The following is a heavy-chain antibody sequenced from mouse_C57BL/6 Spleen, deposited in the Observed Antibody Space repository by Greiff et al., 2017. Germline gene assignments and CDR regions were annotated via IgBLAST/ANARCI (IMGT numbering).Heavy chain of an antibody. V-gene: IGHV2-2*01. CDR2: IWSGGST. J-gene: IGHJ4*01. Sequence: VQLQQSGPGLVQPSQSLSIPCTVSGFSLTSYGVHWVRQSPGKGLEWLGVIWSGGSTDYNAAFISRLSIRKDNSKSQVFFKMNSLQADDTAIYYCASDYDGGGKAMDYWGQGTSVTVSS. CDR3: ASDYDGGGKAMDY. CDR1: GFSLTSYG. D-gene: IGHD2-4*01.